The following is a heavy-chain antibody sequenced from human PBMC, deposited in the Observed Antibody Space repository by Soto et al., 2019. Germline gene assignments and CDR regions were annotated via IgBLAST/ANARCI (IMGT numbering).Heavy chain of an antibody. CDR2: IWYDGSKK. CDR1: GFPFSSYA. V-gene: IGHV3-33*01. CDR3: ARENYGLDV. Sequence: QVQLVESGGGVVQPGRSLRLSCAASGFPFSSYAMHWVRQAPGKGLEWVAVIWYDGSKKFYADSVKGRFTISRDDSKNTHYLQMNSLRAEDTAVYYCARENYGLDVWGQGTTVTVSS. J-gene: IGHJ6*02.